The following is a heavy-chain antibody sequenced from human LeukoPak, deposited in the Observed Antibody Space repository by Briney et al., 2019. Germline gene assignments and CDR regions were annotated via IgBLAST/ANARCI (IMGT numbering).Heavy chain of an antibody. Sequence: GGSLRLSCAASGFTFSTSWMSWVRQAPGKGLEWVANIKTDGSEIYYADSVKGRFTISRDNAKNSLYLQMNSLRAEDTAIYYCATYSRLNAREFQCWGQGTVVTVSS. CDR2: IKTDGSEI. D-gene: IGHD3-10*02. CDR3: ATYSRLNAREFQC. J-gene: IGHJ1*01. CDR1: GFTFSTSW. V-gene: IGHV3-7*01.